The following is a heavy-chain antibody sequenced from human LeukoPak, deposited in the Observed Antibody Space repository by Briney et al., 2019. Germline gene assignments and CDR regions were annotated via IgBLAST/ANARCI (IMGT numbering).Heavy chain of an antibody. CDR2: IRYDGSNK. Sequence: GGSLRLSCAASGFTFSSYGMHWVRQAPGKGLEWVAFIRYDGSNKYYADSVKGRFTISRDNSKNTLYLQMNSLRAEDTAVYYCASPWVTGSGYDSRNDYWGQGTLVTVSS. J-gene: IGHJ4*02. D-gene: IGHD5-12*01. V-gene: IGHV3-30*02. CDR1: GFTFSSYG. CDR3: ASPWVTGSGYDSRNDY.